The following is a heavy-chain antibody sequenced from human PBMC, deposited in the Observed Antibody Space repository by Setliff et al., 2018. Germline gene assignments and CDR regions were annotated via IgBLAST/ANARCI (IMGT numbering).Heavy chain of an antibody. V-gene: IGHV4-34*01. CDR2: INHSGST. J-gene: IGHJ6*03. D-gene: IGHD3-3*01. CDR3: SRGITGNYNFWSGYYNYYYYYMDV. Sequence: SETLSLTCAVYGGSFSGYYWSWIRQPPGKGLEWIGEINHSGSTNYNPSLKSRVTISVDTSKNQFSLKLSAVTAADTAVYYCSRGITGNYNFWSGYYNYYYYYMDVWGKGTTVTVSS. CDR1: GGSFSGYY.